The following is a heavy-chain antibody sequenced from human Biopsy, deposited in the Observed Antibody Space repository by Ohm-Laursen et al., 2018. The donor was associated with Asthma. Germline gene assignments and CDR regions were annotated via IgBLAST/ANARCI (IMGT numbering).Heavy chain of an antibody. CDR1: GGMFGNFA. CDR2: HDHEVGGT. D-gene: IGHD4-17*01. Sequence: AASVKVSCKASGGMFGNFAISWVRQARGLGLEWMGGHDHEVGGTVNARRFQGRVTMTEDTSTDTAYMELSSLSSDDTAVYYCASDFPKDYVRYNFQFWGQGTLVTVSS. J-gene: IGHJ4*02. V-gene: IGHV1-24*01. CDR3: ASDFPKDYVRYNFQF.